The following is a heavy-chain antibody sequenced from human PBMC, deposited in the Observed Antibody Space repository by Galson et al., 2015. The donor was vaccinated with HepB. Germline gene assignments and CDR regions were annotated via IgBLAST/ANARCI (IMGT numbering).Heavy chain of an antibody. V-gene: IGHV1-46*01. D-gene: IGHD3-3*01. CDR3: ARAQGNYDFWSGHMDV. CDR2: INPSGGST. Sequence: SVKVSCKASGYTFTSYYMHWVRQAPGQGLEWMGIINPSGGSTSYAQKFQGRVTMTRDTSTSTVYMELSSLRSEDTAVYYCARAQGNYDFWSGHMDVWGKGTTVTVSS. CDR1: GYTFTSYY. J-gene: IGHJ6*03.